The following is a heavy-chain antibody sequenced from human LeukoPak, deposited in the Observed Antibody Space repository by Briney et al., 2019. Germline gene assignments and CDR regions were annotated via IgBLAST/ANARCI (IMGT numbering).Heavy chain of an antibody. CDR3: ARSSSSWYMGYFQH. Sequence: GGSLRLSCAASGFTFSSYAMHWVRQAPGKGLEWEAVISYDGSNKYYADSVKGRFTISRDNSKNTLYLQMNSLRAEDTAVYYCARSSSSWYMGYFQHWGQGTLVTVSS. CDR1: GFTFSSYA. D-gene: IGHD6-13*01. CDR2: ISYDGSNK. J-gene: IGHJ1*01. V-gene: IGHV3-30*04.